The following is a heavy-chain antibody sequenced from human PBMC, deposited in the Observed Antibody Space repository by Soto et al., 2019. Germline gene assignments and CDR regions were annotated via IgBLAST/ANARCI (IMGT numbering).Heavy chain of an antibody. V-gene: IGHV1-46*01. CDR3: ARDMGRYSSSWYGSDY. CDR1: GYTFTSYY. Sequence: ASVTVSCKASGYTFTSYYMHWVRQAPGQGLEWMGIINPSGGSTSYAQKFQGRVTMTRDTSTSTVYMELSSLRSEDTAVYYCARDMGRYSSSWYGSDYWGQGTLVTVSS. CDR2: INPSGGST. J-gene: IGHJ4*02. D-gene: IGHD6-13*01.